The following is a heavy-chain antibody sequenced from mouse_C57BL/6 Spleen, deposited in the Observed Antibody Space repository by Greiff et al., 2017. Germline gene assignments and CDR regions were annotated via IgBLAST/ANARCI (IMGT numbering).Heavy chain of an antibody. Sequence: EVQLQQSGPELVKPGASVKISCKASGYTFTDYYMNWVKQSHGKSLEWIGDINPNNGGTRYNQKFKGKATLTVDKSSSTAYMALRSLTSEDSAVYYCARSGAGFAYWGQGTLVTVSA. CDR3: ARSGAGFAY. V-gene: IGHV1-26*01. CDR2: INPNNGGT. CDR1: GYTFTDYY. D-gene: IGHD3-3*01. J-gene: IGHJ3*01.